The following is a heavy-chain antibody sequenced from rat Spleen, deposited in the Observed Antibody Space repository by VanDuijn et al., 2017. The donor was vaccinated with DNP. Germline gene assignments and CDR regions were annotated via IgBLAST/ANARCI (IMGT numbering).Heavy chain of an antibody. CDR2: IAPGSGNT. V-gene: IGHV1-43*01. J-gene: IGHJ2*01. CDR1: GYPFTNSA. D-gene: IGHD1-12*02. Sequence: QVQLQQSGAELAKPGSSVKISCKASGYPFTNSAFHWIKQTTGQALEWTGYIAPGSGNTKYNEKFKGRATLTVDKSSYTAYMQLSSLTPGDSAVYYCARWNDGLDYWGQGIMVTVSS. CDR3: ARWNDGLDY.